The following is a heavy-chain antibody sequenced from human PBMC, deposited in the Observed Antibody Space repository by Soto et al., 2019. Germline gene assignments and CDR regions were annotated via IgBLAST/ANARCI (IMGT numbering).Heavy chain of an antibody. J-gene: IGHJ2*01. CDR2: INSDGSST. D-gene: IGHD6-6*01. Sequence: EVQLVESGGGLVQPGGSLRLSCAASGFTFSSYWMHWVRQAPGKGLVWVSRINSDGSSTSYADSVKGRFTISRDNAKNTLYLQMNSLRAEDTAVYYCARDPRIAARPINWYFDLWCRGTLVTVSS. V-gene: IGHV3-74*01. CDR3: ARDPRIAARPINWYFDL. CDR1: GFTFSSYW.